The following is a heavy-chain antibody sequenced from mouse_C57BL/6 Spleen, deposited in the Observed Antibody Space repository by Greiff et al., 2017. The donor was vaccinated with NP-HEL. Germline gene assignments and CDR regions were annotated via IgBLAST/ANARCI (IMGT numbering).Heavy chain of an antibody. V-gene: IGHV5-9*01. CDR2: ISGGGGNT. CDR3: ARAHDYGSSYEDYFDY. J-gene: IGHJ2*01. D-gene: IGHD1-1*01. Sequence: EVQLVESGGGLVKPGGSLKLSCAASGFTFSSYTMSWVRQTPEQRLEWVATISGGGGNTYYPDSVKGRFTISRDNAKNTLYLQMSSLRSEDTALDYCARAHDYGSSYEDYFDYWGQGTTLTVSS. CDR1: GFTFSSYT.